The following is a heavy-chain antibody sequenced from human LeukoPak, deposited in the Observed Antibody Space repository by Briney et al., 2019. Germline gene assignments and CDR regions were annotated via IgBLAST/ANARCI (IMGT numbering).Heavy chain of an antibody. J-gene: IGHJ4*02. CDR2: ISSSSSTI. Sequence: GGSLRLSCAASGFTFSSYSMNWVRQAPGKGLEWVSYISSSSSTIYYADSVKGRFTISRDNAKNSLYLQMNSLRAEDTAVYYCAKIARYSSGWSFDYWGQGTLVTVSS. D-gene: IGHD6-19*01. CDR3: AKIARYSSGWSFDY. CDR1: GFTFSSYS. V-gene: IGHV3-48*04.